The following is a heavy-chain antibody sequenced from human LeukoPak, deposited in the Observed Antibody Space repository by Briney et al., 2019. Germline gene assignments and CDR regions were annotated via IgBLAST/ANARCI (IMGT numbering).Heavy chain of an antibody. Sequence: LGGSLRLSCAASGFTFSSYAMSWVRQAPGKGLEWVSAISGSGGSTYYADSVKGRFTISRDNSKNTLYLQMNSLRAEDTAVYYCAKAGVLRYFAWWGVFDIGGQGTMVTVFS. V-gene: IGHV3-23*01. CDR2: ISGSGGST. J-gene: IGHJ3*02. D-gene: IGHD3-9*01. CDR3: AKAGVLRYFAWWGVFDI. CDR1: GFTFSSYA.